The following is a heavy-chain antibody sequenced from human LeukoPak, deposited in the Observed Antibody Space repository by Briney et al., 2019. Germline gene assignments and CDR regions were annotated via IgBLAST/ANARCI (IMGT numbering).Heavy chain of an antibody. J-gene: IGHJ5*02. V-gene: IGHV4-39*01. CDR1: GGSISSNDHY. D-gene: IGHD3-3*01. Sequence: PSETLSLTCTVYGGSISSNDHYLGWIRQPPGRDLEWIGSISYTGSAYYNPSLKSRVTISVDTSKNQFSLNLISVTAADTAVYYCARLPSTGVGGRGWFDPWGQGTLVTVSS. CDR2: ISYTGSA. CDR3: ARLPSTGVGGRGWFDP.